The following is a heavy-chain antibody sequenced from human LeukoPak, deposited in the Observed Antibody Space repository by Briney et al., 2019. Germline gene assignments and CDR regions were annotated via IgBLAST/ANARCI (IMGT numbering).Heavy chain of an antibody. Sequence: PGGSLRLSCAASGFTFSNYAMSWARQAPGKGLEWVSSFTVSGGNTHYADSVKGRCTISRDNAKNSLYLQMNSLRAEDTALYYCAKTLWIMTGAVAGDFDYWGQGTLVTVSS. CDR2: FTVSGGNT. V-gene: IGHV3-23*01. D-gene: IGHD6-19*01. CDR3: AKTLWIMTGAVAGDFDY. J-gene: IGHJ4*02. CDR1: GFTFSNYA.